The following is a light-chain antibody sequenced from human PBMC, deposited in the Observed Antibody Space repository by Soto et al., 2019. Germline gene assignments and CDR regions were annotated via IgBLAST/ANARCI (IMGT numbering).Light chain of an antibody. V-gene: IGLV2-14*03. CDR2: DVN. Sequence: QSALTQPASVSGSLGQSIIISCTGLSRTYKYVSWYQEHPGKAPTVIIFDVNNRPSGLSQRFSGSKSGNTASLTISGLQAEDEAYYYCSSYTAGTTLFGGGTKLTVL. CDR3: SSYTAGTTL. CDR1: SRTYKY. J-gene: IGLJ3*02.